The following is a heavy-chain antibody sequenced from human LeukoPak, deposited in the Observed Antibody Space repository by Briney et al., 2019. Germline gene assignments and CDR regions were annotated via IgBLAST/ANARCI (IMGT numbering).Heavy chain of an antibody. J-gene: IGHJ3*02. D-gene: IGHD6-13*01. V-gene: IGHV3-30-3*01. CDR2: ISYDGSNK. CDR3: ARDAPNYSSSWPDAFDI. CDR1: GFTFSSYA. Sequence: PGGSLRLSCAGYGFTFSSYAMHWVRQAPGKGLEGVAVISYDGSNKYYADSVKGRFTISRDNSKNTLYLQMKSLRAEDTAVYYCARDAPNYSSSWPDAFDIWGQGTMVTVSS.